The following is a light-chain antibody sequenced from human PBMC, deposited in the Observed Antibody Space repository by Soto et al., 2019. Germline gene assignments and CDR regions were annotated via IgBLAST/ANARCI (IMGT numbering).Light chain of an antibody. CDR3: QQYHSYPWT. CDR1: QSISSY. V-gene: IGKV1-5*01. Sequence: DIQMTQSPSSLSASVGDRVTITCRASQSISSYLNWYQQKPGKAPKLLSLERGVPSRFSGSGSGTGFTLTISSLQPDDSASYYCQQYHSYPWTFGQGTKVDIK. J-gene: IGKJ1*01.